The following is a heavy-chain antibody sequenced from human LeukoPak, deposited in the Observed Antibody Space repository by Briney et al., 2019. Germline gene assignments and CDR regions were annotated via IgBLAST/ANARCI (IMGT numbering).Heavy chain of an antibody. CDR3: ARVRNRGSIDY. J-gene: IGHJ4*02. Sequence: SETLSLTCAVSGGSISSGGYSWSWIRQPPGKGLEWIGYIYHSESTSYNPSLKSRVTISVDTSKNQFSLKLSSVTAADTAVYYCARVRNRGSIDYWGQGTLVTVSS. D-gene: IGHD3-10*01. CDR2: IYHSEST. CDR1: GGSISSGGYS. V-gene: IGHV4-30-2*01.